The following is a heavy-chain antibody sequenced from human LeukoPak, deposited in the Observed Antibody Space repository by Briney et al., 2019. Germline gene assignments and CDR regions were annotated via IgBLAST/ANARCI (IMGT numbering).Heavy chain of an antibody. CDR2: ISGSGGST. V-gene: IGHV3-23*01. Sequence: GGSLRLSCAASGFTFSSYAMSWVRQAPGKGLEWVSAISGSGGSTYYADSVKGRFTISRDNSKNTLYLQMNSLRAEDTAVYYCAKLPSGYCSSTSCPNWGQGTLVTVSS. J-gene: IGHJ4*02. D-gene: IGHD2-2*01. CDR3: AKLPSGYCSSTSCPN. CDR1: GFTFSSYA.